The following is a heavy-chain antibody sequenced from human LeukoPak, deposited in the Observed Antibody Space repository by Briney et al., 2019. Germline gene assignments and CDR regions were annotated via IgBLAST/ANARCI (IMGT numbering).Heavy chain of an antibody. D-gene: IGHD4-23*01. J-gene: IGHJ3*02. CDR1: GFTFSSYS. CDR2: ISSSTNTI. CDR3: ARGGYGVNDDAFDI. Sequence: GGSLRPSCAASGFTFSSYSMNWVRQAPGKGLEWVSYISSSTNTIYYADSVKGRFTISRDNAKNSLFLQMNSLRDEDTAVYYCARGGYGVNDDAFDIWGQGTMVTVSS. V-gene: IGHV3-48*02.